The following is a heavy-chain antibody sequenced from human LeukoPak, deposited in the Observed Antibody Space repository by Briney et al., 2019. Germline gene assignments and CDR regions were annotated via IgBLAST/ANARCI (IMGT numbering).Heavy chain of an antibody. Sequence: GEALRLSCAGSGFTVSNNFMGWVRQAPGTGLEWVSGIYVDGSTYYADSAKGRFTISRHNSENTLYLQMSSLRPEDTAVYYCARESSVSGWYIYWGQGTLVTVSS. J-gene: IGHJ4*02. CDR2: IYVDGST. D-gene: IGHD6-19*01. CDR1: GFTVSNNF. V-gene: IGHV3-53*04. CDR3: ARESSVSGWYIY.